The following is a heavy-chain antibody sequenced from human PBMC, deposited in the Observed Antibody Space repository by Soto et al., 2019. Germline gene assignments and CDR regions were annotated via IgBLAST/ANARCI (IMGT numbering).Heavy chain of an antibody. V-gene: IGHV1-8*01. CDR3: AREGVVVVAAITYWYFDL. Sequence: ASVKVSCKASGYTFTSYDINWVRQATGQGLEWMGWMNPNSGNTGYAQKFQGRVTMTRNTSISTAYMELSSLRSEGTAVYYCAREGVVVVAAITYWYFDLWGRGTLVTVSS. J-gene: IGHJ2*01. CDR1: GYTFTSYD. CDR2: MNPNSGNT. D-gene: IGHD2-15*01.